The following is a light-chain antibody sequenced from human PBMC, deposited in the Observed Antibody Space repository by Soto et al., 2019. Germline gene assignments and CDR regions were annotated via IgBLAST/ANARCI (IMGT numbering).Light chain of an antibody. V-gene: IGLV1-44*01. CDR1: RSSIGSNT. J-gene: IGLJ1*01. CDR3: AAWDASLGGFYV. CDR2: SNT. Sequence: QSVLTQPPSASGTPGQRVTISCSGSRSSIGSNTVNWYQHLPGMAPKLLISSNTHRPSGVPDRFSASKAGASASLAISGLQSGDEGDYYCAAWDASLGGFYVFGSGTKVTVL.